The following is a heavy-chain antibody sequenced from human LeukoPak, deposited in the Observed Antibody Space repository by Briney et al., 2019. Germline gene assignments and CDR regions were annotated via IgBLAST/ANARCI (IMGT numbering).Heavy chain of an antibody. Sequence: GGSLRLSCAASGFTFSDYYMSWIRQAPGKGLEWVSYISSSGSTIYYADSVKGRFTISRDNAKNSLYLQMNSLRAEDTAVYYCARGDCSSTSCYTDAFDIWGQGTMVTVSS. CDR1: GFTFSDYY. CDR3: ARGDCSSTSCYTDAFDI. V-gene: IGHV3-11*04. CDR2: ISSSGSTI. J-gene: IGHJ3*02. D-gene: IGHD2-2*02.